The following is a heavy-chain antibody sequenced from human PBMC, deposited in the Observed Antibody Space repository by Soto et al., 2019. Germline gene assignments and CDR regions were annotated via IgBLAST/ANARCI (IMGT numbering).Heavy chain of an antibody. V-gene: IGHV3-30-3*01. CDR2: ISYDGSNK. CDR3: ARDQRGWYALDY. Sequence: QVQLVESGGGVVQPGRSLRLSCAASGFTFSSYAMHWVRQAPGKGLEWVAVISYDGSNKYYADSVKGRFTISRDNSKNTLDLQMNSLRAEDTAVYYCARDQRGWYALDYWGQGTLVTVSS. J-gene: IGHJ4*02. CDR1: GFTFSSYA. D-gene: IGHD6-19*01.